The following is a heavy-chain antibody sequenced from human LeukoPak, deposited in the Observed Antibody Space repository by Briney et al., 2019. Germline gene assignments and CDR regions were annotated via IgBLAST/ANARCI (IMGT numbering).Heavy chain of an antibody. J-gene: IGHJ3*02. Sequence: GASVKVSCKASGYTFTGYYMHWVRQAPGQGLEWMGWINPNSGGTNYAQKFQGRVTMTRDTSISTAYMELSRLRSDDTAVYYYARGIDSASPPLGTFEIWGQGTMVTVSS. V-gene: IGHV1-2*02. CDR3: ARGIDSASPPLGTFEI. CDR1: GYTFTGYY. D-gene: IGHD1-26*01. CDR2: INPNSGGT.